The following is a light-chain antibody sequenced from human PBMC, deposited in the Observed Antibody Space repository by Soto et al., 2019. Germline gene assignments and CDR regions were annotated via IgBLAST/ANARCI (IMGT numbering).Light chain of an antibody. CDR3: QQYYRTLQT. CDR1: QSLFFSANNNDY. V-gene: IGKV4-1*01. J-gene: IGKJ1*01. Sequence: DIVMTQSPDSLAVSLGERATINCKYSQSLFFSANNNDYLAWYQQKPGQPPKLLIYWASTRESGVPDRFSGSGSGTDFTLTISSLQAEDVAVYFCQQYYRTLQTFGQGTKVQIK. CDR2: WAS.